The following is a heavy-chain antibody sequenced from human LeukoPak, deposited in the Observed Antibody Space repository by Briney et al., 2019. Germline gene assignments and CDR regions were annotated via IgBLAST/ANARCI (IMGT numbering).Heavy chain of an antibody. CDR1: GFTFSDYY. CDR3: ARAGYSNHRDDY. CDR2: ISSGSYHT. D-gene: IGHD4-11*01. J-gene: IGHJ4*02. V-gene: IGHV3-11*06. Sequence: GGSLRLSCAASGFTFSDYYMSWIRQTPGKGLEWVSDISSGSYHTNYADSVKGRFTISRDNAKNSLYLQMNSLRAEDTAVYYCARAGYSNHRDDYWGQGTLVTVSS.